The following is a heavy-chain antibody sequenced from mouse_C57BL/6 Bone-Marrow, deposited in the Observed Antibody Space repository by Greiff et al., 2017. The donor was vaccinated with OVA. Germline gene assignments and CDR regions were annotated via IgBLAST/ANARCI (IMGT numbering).Heavy chain of an antibody. CDR3: ARGWFYWYFDV. D-gene: IGHD3-3*01. CDR1: GYTFTSYW. V-gene: IGHV1-59*01. Sequence: VQVVESGAELVRPGTSVKLSCKASGYTFTSYWMHWVKQRPGQGLEWIGVIDPSDSYTNYNQKFKGKATLTVDTSSSTAYMQLSSLTSEDSAVYYCARGWFYWYFDVWGTGTTVTVSS. J-gene: IGHJ1*03. CDR2: IDPSDSYT.